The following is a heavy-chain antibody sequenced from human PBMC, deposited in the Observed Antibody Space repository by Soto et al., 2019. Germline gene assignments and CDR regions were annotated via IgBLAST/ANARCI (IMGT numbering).Heavy chain of an antibody. Sequence: ASVKVSCKASGYTFTSYDMHWVRQAPGQGLEWMGIINPGGGSTTYAQKFQGRLTMTRDTSTSTVYMELSSLRSEDTAMYYCAFGYCSGGSCYSLVYFQHWGQGTLVTVSS. V-gene: IGHV1-46*03. CDR2: INPGGGST. CDR1: GYTFTSYD. J-gene: IGHJ1*01. D-gene: IGHD2-15*01. CDR3: AFGYCSGGSCYSLVYFQH.